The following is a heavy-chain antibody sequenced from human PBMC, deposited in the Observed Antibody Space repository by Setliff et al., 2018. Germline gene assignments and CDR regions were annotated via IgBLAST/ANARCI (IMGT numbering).Heavy chain of an antibody. CDR1: GGSFSGYY. D-gene: IGHD5-12*01. CDR2: INHSGST. Sequence: SQTLSLTCAVYGGSFSGYYWSWIRQPPGKGLEWIGEINHSGSTNYNPSLKSRVTISVDTSKNQFSLKLSSVTAADTAVYYCTRGPDGYTYQGAFDIWGQGTMVTVSS. V-gene: IGHV4-34*01. J-gene: IGHJ3*02. CDR3: TRGPDGYTYQGAFDI.